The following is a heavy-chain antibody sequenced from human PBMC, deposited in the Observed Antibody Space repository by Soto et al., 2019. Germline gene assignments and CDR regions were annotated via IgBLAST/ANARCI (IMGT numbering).Heavy chain of an antibody. J-gene: IGHJ4*02. Sequence: EVQLLESGGCLVQPGGSLRLSCAASGFTFSSYAMSWVRQAPGKGLEWVSAISGSGGSTYYADSVKGRFTISRDNSKNTLYLQMNSLRAEDTAVYYCANSYYYDSSGLYYFDYWGQGTLVTVSS. D-gene: IGHD3-22*01. CDR1: GFTFSSYA. CDR2: ISGSGGST. CDR3: ANSYYYDSSGLYYFDY. V-gene: IGHV3-23*01.